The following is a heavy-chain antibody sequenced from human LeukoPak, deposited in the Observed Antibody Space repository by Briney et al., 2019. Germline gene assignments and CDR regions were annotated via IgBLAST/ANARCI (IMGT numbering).Heavy chain of an antibody. CDR3: ARDVATISNWFDP. J-gene: IGHJ5*02. D-gene: IGHD5-24*01. CDR2: INQDGSEK. Sequence: GGSLRLSCAASGFTFSSYWMSWVRQAPGKGVEGVAHINQDGSEKYYVDSVKGRFTISRDNAKNSLYLQMNSLRAEDTAVYYCARDVATISNWFDPWGQGTLVTVSS. V-gene: IGHV3-7*01. CDR1: GFTFSSYW.